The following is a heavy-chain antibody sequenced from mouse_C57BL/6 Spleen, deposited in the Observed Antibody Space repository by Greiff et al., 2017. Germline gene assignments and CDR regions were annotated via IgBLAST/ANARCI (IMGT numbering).Heavy chain of an antibody. CDR1: GFSLSTSGMG. CDR3: ARSLTGEDYWYIDV. V-gene: IGHV8-12*01. D-gene: IGHD4-1*01. Sequence: QVTLKESGPGILQSSQTLSLTCSFSGFSLSTSGMGVSWIRQPSGKGLEWLAHLYCDDDKRYNPSLKSRLTISKDTSRNQVFLKITSVDTADTATYYSARSLTGEDYWYIDVWGTGTTVTVSS. J-gene: IGHJ1*03. CDR2: LYCDDDK.